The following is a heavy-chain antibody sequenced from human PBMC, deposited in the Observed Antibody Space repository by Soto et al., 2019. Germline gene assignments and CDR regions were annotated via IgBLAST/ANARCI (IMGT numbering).Heavy chain of an antibody. CDR3: ARDWYCSGGSCRDTFDI. V-gene: IGHV1-69*13. J-gene: IGHJ3*02. CDR1: GGTFSSYA. D-gene: IGHD2-15*01. Sequence: SVKVSCKASGGTFSSYAISWVRQAPGQGLEWMGGIIPIFGTANYAQKFQGRVTITADESTSTAYMELSSLRSEDTAVYYCARDWYCSGGSCRDTFDIWGQGTMVTVSS. CDR2: IIPIFGTA.